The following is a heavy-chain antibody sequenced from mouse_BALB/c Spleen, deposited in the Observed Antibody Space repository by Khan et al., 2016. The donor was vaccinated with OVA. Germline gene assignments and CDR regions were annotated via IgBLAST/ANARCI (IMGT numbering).Heavy chain of an antibody. CDR1: GYSFTSYL. Sequence: VQLQQSGTVLARPGASVKMSCKASGYSFTSYLIHWVKQRPGQGLEWIGGIYPGNSDTSYNQKFKDKAKLTEGTSASTAYMELSSLTNEDSAVYYCTRGGYSSFAYWGQGTLVTVSA. D-gene: IGHD1-3*01. CDR2: IYPGNSDT. CDR3: TRGGYSSFAY. J-gene: IGHJ3*01. V-gene: IGHV1-5*01.